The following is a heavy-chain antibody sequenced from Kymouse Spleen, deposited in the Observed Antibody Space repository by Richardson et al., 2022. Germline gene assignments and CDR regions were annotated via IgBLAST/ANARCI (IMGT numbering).Heavy chain of an antibody. CDR2: IYYSGST. V-gene: IGHV4-59*01. J-gene: IGHJ6*02. CDR3: ARWNYYYYYGMDV. Sequence: QVQLQESGPGLVKPSETLSLTCTVSGGSISSYYWSWIRQPPGKGLEWIGYIYYSGSTNYNPSLKSRVTISVDTSKNQFSLKLSSVTAADTAVYYCARWNYYYYYGMDVWGQGTTVTVSS. CDR1: GGSISSYY. D-gene: IGHD1-1*01,IGHD1-20*01,IGHD1-7*01.